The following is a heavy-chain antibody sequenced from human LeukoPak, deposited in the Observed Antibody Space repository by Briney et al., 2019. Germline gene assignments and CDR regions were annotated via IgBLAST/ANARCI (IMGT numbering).Heavy chain of an antibody. Sequence: GGSLRLSCTASGFTFSRNAMNWVRQAPGKGLEWGSLISSSGGTTYYADSAKGRFTISRDNSRSTLYLQMNSLRAEDTAVYYCASWAGVGTSSWYFGPFDYWGQGTLVTVSS. CDR1: GFTFSRNA. D-gene: IGHD6-13*01. J-gene: IGHJ4*02. CDR3: ASWAGVGTSSWYFGPFDY. CDR2: ISSSGGTT. V-gene: IGHV3-23*01.